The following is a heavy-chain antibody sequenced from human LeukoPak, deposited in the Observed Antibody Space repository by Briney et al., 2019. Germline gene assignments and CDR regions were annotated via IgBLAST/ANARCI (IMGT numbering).Heavy chain of an antibody. Sequence: GGSLRLSCAASGFTVSSIYTSWVRQAPGKGLEWVSVIYSGGSTYYADSVKGRFTISRDNSKNTLYLQMNSLRAEDTAVYYCCYDSSGYYSMRFDYWGQGTLVTVSS. V-gene: IGHV3-53*01. CDR2: IYSGGST. CDR3: CYDSSGYYSMRFDY. CDR1: GFTVSSIY. J-gene: IGHJ4*02. D-gene: IGHD3-22*01.